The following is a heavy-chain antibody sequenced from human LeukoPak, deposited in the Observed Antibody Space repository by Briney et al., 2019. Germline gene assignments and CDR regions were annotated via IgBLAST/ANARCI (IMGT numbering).Heavy chain of an antibody. Sequence: GGSLRLSCAASGFTFSSYSMNWVRQAPGKGLEWVSSISSRGNYVYYADSVKGRFTISRDNAKNSLYLQINRLRVEDTAVYFCARELGIAAAGTSDYWGQGTLVTVSS. CDR3: ARELGIAAAGTSDY. D-gene: IGHD6-13*01. J-gene: IGHJ4*02. V-gene: IGHV3-21*01. CDR2: ISSRGNYV. CDR1: GFTFSSYS.